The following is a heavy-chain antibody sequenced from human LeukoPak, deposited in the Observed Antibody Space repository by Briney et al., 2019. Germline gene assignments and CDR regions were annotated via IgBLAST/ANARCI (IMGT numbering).Heavy chain of an antibody. CDR1: GYSFTGYY. V-gene: IGHV1-2*06. Sequence: ASVKVSCRASGYSFTGYYMHWVRQAPGQGLEWMGRINPNSGGTNYAQKFQGRVTMTRDTSISTAYMDLSRLRSDDTAVYYCAVGYSSDYYYYMDVWGKGTTVTVSS. D-gene: IGHD5-18*01. CDR3: AVGYSSDYYYYMDV. J-gene: IGHJ6*03. CDR2: INPNSGGT.